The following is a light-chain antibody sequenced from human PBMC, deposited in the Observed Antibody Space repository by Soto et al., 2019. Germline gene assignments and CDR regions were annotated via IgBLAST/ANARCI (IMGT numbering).Light chain of an antibody. CDR1: SSDIGAYDY. J-gene: IGLJ1*01. CDR3: SSHGGANNFYV. V-gene: IGLV2-8*01. Sequence: LTQPPSASGSPGQSVTISCTGTSSDIGAYDYVSWYQQHPGKVPRLMIYEVTKRPSGVPDRFSASKSGNTASLTVSGLQAEDEADYYCSSHGGANNFYVFGTGTKVTVL. CDR2: EVT.